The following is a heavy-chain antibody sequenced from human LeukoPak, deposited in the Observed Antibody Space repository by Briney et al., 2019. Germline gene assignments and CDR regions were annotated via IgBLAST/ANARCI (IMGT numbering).Heavy chain of an antibody. D-gene: IGHD3-10*01. CDR1: GGSFSGYY. J-gene: IGHJ4*02. V-gene: IGHV4-34*01. Sequence: PSETLSLTCAVYGGSFSGYYWTWIRQPPGKGLEWIGEINRGGSTYYNPSLQSRVTISLDTSKNQLSLKLNSLTAADTAVYYCARGLGSGSYFGYWGQGTLVTVSS. CDR3: ARGLGSGSYFGY. CDR2: INRGGST.